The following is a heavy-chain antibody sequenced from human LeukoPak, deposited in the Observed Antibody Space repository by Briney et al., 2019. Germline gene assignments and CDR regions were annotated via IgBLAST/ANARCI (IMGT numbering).Heavy chain of an antibody. CDR1: GFTSSSYW. D-gene: IGHD6-13*01. Sequence: PGGSLRLSCAASGFTSSSYWMHWVRHAPGKGLVWVSRINSDGTTTNYADSVKGRFTISRDNAKNMLYLQMNSLRADDTAVYYCARDGTAANFDFWGQGTLVTVSS. J-gene: IGHJ4*02. V-gene: IGHV3-74*01. CDR2: INSDGTTT. CDR3: ARDGTAANFDF.